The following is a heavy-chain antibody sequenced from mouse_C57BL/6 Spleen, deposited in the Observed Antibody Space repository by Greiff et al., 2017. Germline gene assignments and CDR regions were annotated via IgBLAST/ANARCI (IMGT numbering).Heavy chain of an antibody. CDR1: GFTFSSYA. V-gene: IGHV5-4*01. Sequence: EVQGVESGGGLVKPGGSLKLSCAASGFTFSSYAMSWVRQTPEKRLEWVATISDGGSYTYYPDNVKGRFTISRDNAKNNLYLQMSHLKSEDTALYYCARDGLGRDYAMDYWGQGTSVTVSS. J-gene: IGHJ4*01. CDR3: ARDGLGRDYAMDY. D-gene: IGHD4-1*01. CDR2: ISDGGSYT.